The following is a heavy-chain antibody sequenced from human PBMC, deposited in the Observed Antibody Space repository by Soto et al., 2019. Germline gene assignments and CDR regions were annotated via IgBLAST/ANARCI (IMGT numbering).Heavy chain of an antibody. Sequence: QVQLVQSGAEVKKPGSSVKVSCKASGGTFSSYAISWVRQAPGQGLEWMGGIIPIFGTANYAQKFQGRVTITADESTSTAYMELSRLRSEDTAVYYCAGYCSGGSCYSVSFDYWGQGTLVTVSS. D-gene: IGHD2-15*01. V-gene: IGHV1-69*12. CDR1: GGTFSSYA. CDR2: IIPIFGTA. J-gene: IGHJ4*02. CDR3: AGYCSGGSCYSVSFDY.